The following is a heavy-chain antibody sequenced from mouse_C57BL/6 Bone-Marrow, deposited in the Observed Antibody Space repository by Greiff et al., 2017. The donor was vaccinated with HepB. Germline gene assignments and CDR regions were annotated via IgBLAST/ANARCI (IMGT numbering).Heavy chain of an antibody. CDR1: GYTFTDYY. V-gene: IGHV1-19*01. CDR3: ARGDIYYGY. J-gene: IGHJ2*01. CDR2: INPYNGGT. Sequence: VQLQQSGPVLVKPGASVKMSCKASGYTFTDYYMNWVKQSHGKSLEWIGVINPYNGGTSYNQKFKGKATLTVDKSSSTAYMELNSLTSEDSAVYYCARGDIYYGYWGQGTTLTVSS.